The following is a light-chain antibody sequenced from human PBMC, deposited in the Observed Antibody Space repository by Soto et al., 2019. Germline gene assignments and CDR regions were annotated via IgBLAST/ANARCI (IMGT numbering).Light chain of an antibody. J-gene: IGLJ1*01. CDR3: SSYAGSNNFDV. CDR2: EVS. Sequence: QSVLTQPPSASGSPGQSVTISCTGTSSDVGGYNYVSWYQQHPGKAPKLVIYEVSQRPSGVPDRFSGSKSGNTASLTVSGLQAEDEADYDCSSYAGSNNFDVFGTGTKVTVL. CDR1: SSDVGGYNY. V-gene: IGLV2-8*01.